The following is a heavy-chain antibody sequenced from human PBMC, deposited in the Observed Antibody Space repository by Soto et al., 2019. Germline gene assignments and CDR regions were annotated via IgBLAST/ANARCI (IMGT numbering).Heavy chain of an antibody. Sequence: GGSLRLSCAASGFTFSSYSMNWVRQAPGKGLEWVSSISSSSSYIYYADSVKGRFTISRDNAKNSLYLQMNSLRAEDTAVYYCASLYSSGPYYHYGMDVWGQGTTVTVYS. CDR2: ISSSSSYI. CDR3: ASLYSSGPYYHYGMDV. CDR1: GFTFSSYS. D-gene: IGHD6-19*01. V-gene: IGHV3-21*01. J-gene: IGHJ6*02.